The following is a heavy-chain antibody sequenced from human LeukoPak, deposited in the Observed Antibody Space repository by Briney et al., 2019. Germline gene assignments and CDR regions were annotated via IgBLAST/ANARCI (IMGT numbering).Heavy chain of an antibody. V-gene: IGHV4-34*01. J-gene: IGHJ5*02. CDR1: GGSFSGYY. CDR2: INHSGST. CDR3: ARSVLFDP. Sequence: SETLSLTCAVYGGSFSGYYWSWIRQPPGKELEWIGEINHSGSTNYNPSLKSRVTISVDTSKNQFSLKLSSVTAADTAVYYCARSVLFDPWGQGTLVTVSS.